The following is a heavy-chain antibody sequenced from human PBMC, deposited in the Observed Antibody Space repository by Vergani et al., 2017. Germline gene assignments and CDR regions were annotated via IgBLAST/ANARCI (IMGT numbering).Heavy chain of an antibody. V-gene: IGHV3-21*01. Sequence: EVQLLESGGGSAQPGESLRLSCAASGFTFSSYSMNWVRQAPGKGLEWVSSISSSSSYIYYADSVKGRFTISRDNAKNSLYLQMNSLRAEDTAVYYCARKAYDYGDYGWFDPWGQGTLVTVSS. D-gene: IGHD4-17*01. J-gene: IGHJ5*02. CDR1: GFTFSSYS. CDR3: ARKAYDYGDYGWFDP. CDR2: ISSSSSYI.